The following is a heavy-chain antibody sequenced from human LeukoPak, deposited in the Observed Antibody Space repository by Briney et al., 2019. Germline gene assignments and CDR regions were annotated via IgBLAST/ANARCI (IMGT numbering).Heavy chain of an antibody. CDR3: AREISMFVNAFDL. Sequence: QSGGSLRLSCAASGFTFSNSGMHWVRQAPGKGLEWVAVIWYDGSNEYYADAVKGRFIISRDNSKNTVHLQVNSLRVEDTSVYYCAREISMFVNAFDLWGQGTLVAVSS. CDR1: GFTFSNSG. J-gene: IGHJ3*01. D-gene: IGHD3-10*02. CDR2: IWYDGSNE. V-gene: IGHV3-33*01.